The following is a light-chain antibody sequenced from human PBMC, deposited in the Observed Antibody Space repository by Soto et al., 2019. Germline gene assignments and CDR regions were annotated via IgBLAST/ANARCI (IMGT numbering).Light chain of an antibody. V-gene: IGLV2-14*01. CDR2: DVS. CDR1: SSDVGGYNY. Sequence: QSALTQPASVSGSPGQSITISCTGTSSDVGGYNYVSWYQQHPGKAPKLMIYDVSNRPSGVSNRFSGSKSGNTASLTISGLQAEDEAYYFCSSYTSSSTQFGGGTKVTVL. J-gene: IGLJ2*01. CDR3: SSYTSSSTQ.